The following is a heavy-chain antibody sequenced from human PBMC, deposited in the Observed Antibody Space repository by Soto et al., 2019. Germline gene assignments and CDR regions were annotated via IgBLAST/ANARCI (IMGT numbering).Heavy chain of an antibody. Sequence: EVQLVESGGGLVQPGGSLRLSCAASGFTFSNAWMSWVRQAPGKGLEWVGRIKSKTDGGTTDYAAPVKGRFTISREDSKNTVYLQMNSLKTEDTAVYYCRVVQWLVRGGDYYYYGMDVWGQGTTVTVSS. V-gene: IGHV3-15*01. CDR2: IKSKTDGGTT. CDR1: GFTFSNAW. CDR3: RVVQWLVRGGDYYYYGMDV. J-gene: IGHJ6*02. D-gene: IGHD6-19*01.